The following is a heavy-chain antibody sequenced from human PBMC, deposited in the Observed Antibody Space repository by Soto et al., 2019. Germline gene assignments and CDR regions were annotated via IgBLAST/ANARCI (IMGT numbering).Heavy chain of an antibody. CDR1: DGNFRCYY. CDR2: INHSGST. V-gene: IGHV4-34*01. D-gene: IGHD3-16*02. J-gene: IGHJ4*02. CDR3: ARGKLSDYVWGSYRYHFDY. Sequence: SETKSLTCSVDDGNFRCYYWSWIRKQTGKGLEWIGEINHSGSTNYNPSLKSRVTISVDTSKNQFSLKLSSVTAADTAVYYCARGKLSDYVWGSYRYHFDYWGQGTVVTVSS.